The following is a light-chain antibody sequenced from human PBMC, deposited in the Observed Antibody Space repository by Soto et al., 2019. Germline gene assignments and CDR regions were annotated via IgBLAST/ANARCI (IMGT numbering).Light chain of an antibody. Sequence: EIVMTQSPATLSVSPGERATLSCRASQSVSSNLARYQQKPGQTPTLLISDASTRATGIPARFRGSGSGTEFALTISSLQSGDFAVYYCQQYNVWALSLGGGTKVEFK. J-gene: IGKJ4*01. CDR3: QQYNVWALS. CDR2: DAS. CDR1: QSVSSN. V-gene: IGKV3-15*01.